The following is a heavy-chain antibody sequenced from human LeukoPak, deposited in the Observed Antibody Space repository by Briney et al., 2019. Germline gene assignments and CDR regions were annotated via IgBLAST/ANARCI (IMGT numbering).Heavy chain of an antibody. V-gene: IGHV1-69*04. CDR1: GGTFSSYA. J-gene: IGHJ4*02. Sequence: ASVKVSCKASGGTFSSYAISWVRQAPGQGLEWMGRIIPILDIPNYAQKFQGRVTITADKSTSTAHMEVSSLRSEDTAVYYCARGAHSGYDYWGQGTLVTVSS. D-gene: IGHD5-12*01. CDR3: ARGAHSGYDY. CDR2: IIPILDIP.